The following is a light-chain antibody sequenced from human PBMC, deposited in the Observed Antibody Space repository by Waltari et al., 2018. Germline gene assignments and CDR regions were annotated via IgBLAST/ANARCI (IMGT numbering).Light chain of an antibody. CDR3: QVWDANTDPGV. CDR2: YDN. Sequence: SYVLTQPPSVSVAPGETARITCGGNNIASKSVHWYRQRPGQAPVVVISYDNDRAAGIPERFSGSNSGNTATLTISRVEAGDEADDYCQVWDANTDPGVFGTGTEVTVL. V-gene: IGLV3-21*01. J-gene: IGLJ1*01. CDR1: NIASKS.